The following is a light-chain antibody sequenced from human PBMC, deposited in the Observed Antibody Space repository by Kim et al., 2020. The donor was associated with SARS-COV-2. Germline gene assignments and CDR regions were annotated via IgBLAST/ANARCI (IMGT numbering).Light chain of an antibody. Sequence: SPGERDTLSCRASQSVSSSDLAWYQQKPGQAPRLLIYGASSRATGIPDRFSGSGSGTDFTLTISRLEPEDFAVYYCQQYGSSPPYTFGQGTKLEI. CDR1: QSVSSSD. CDR3: QQYGSSPPYT. V-gene: IGKV3-20*01. CDR2: GAS. J-gene: IGKJ2*01.